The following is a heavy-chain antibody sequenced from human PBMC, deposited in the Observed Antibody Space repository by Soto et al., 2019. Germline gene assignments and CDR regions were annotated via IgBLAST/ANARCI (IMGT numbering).Heavy chain of an antibody. V-gene: IGHV1-2*02. D-gene: IGHD6-19*01. Sequence: ASVKVSCKASGYIFTAYYMHWVRQAPGQGPEWMGWINPDSGGTSYAPKFQGRVTMTRDTSSSTVYMELRRLRSDDTALYYCARDVAGDDYFDYWGQGTLVTVSS. CDR3: ARDVAGDDYFDY. J-gene: IGHJ4*02. CDR1: GYIFTAYY. CDR2: INPDSGGT.